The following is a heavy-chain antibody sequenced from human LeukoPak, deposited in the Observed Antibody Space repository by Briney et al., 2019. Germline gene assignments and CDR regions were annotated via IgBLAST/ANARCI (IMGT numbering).Heavy chain of an antibody. V-gene: IGHV1-24*01. D-gene: IGHD3-22*01. CDR1: GYTLTELS. CDR3: ATDSSGYNSVGDY. CDR2: FDPEDGET. Sequence: ASVKVSCKVSGYTLTELSMHWVRQAPGKGLEWMEGFDPEDGETIYAQKFQGRVTMTEDTSTDTAYMELSSLRSEDTAVYYCATDSSGYNSVGDYWGQGTLVTVSS. J-gene: IGHJ4*02.